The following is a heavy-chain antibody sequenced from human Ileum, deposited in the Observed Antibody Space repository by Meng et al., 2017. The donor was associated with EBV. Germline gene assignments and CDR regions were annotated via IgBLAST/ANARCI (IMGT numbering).Heavy chain of an antibody. J-gene: IGHJ4*02. Sequence: QVQWQEPGPGLVKPSETLSLTCTVSGGSISSYYWSWIRQPPGKGLEWIGYIYYSGSTNYNPSLKSRVTISVDTSKNQFSLNLSSVTAADTAVYYCARGGWSLDYWGQGTLVTVSS. V-gene: IGHV4-59*08. CDR1: GGSISSYY. CDR3: ARGGWSLDY. D-gene: IGHD2-15*01. CDR2: IYYSGST.